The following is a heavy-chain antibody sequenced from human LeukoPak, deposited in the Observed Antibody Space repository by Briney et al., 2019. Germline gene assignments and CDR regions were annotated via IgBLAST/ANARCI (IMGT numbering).Heavy chain of an antibody. J-gene: IGHJ5*02. CDR1: GFTFSSYG. V-gene: IGHV3-33*01. Sequence: PGGSLRLSCAASGFTFSSYGMHWVRQAPGKGLEWVAVIWYDGSNKYYADSVKGRFTISRDNSKNTLYLQMNSLRAEDTAVYYCARDASDSSGYTAGIDPWGQRTLVTVSS. CDR2: IWYDGSNK. CDR3: ARDASDSSGYTAGIDP. D-gene: IGHD3-22*01.